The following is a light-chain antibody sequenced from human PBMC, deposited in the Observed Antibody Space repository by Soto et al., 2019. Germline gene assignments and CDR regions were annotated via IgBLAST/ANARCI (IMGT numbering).Light chain of an antibody. Sequence: QSVLTQPPSASGTPGQRVTISCSGSSSNIGSNYVYWYQQLPGTAPKLLIYRNNQRPSGVPDRFSGSKSGTSASLAISGLRSEDEADYYCAAWDDSLSVNWVFGGGTQLT. CDR3: AAWDDSLSVNWV. J-gene: IGLJ3*02. CDR1: SSNIGSNY. V-gene: IGLV1-47*01. CDR2: RNN.